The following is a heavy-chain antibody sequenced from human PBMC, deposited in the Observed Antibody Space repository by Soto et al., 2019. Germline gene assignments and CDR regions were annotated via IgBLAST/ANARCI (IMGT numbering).Heavy chain of an antibody. D-gene: IGHD3-10*01. CDR2: IGTAGDT. Sequence: GGSLRLSCAASGFTFSSYDMHWVRQATGKGLEWVSAIGTAGDTYYPGSVKGRFTISRENAKNSLYLQMNSLRAEDTAVYYCARADHTEYYGSGSYSAGMDVWGQGTTVTVSS. CDR1: GFTFSSYD. J-gene: IGHJ6*02. CDR3: ARADHTEYYGSGSYSAGMDV. V-gene: IGHV3-13*01.